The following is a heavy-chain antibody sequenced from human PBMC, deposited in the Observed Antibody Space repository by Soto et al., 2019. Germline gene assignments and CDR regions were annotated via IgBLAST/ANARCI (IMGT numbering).Heavy chain of an antibody. J-gene: IGHJ4*02. CDR2: ISSSSSYT. Sequence: GSLRLSCAASGFTFSDYYMSWSRQAPGKGLEWVSYISSSSSYTNYADSVKGRFTISRDNAKNSLYLQMNSLRAEDTAVYYCARENPNYYDSSGYPDFDYWGQGTLVTVS. CDR3: ARENPNYYDSSGYPDFDY. V-gene: IGHV3-11*06. D-gene: IGHD3-22*01. CDR1: GFTFSDYY.